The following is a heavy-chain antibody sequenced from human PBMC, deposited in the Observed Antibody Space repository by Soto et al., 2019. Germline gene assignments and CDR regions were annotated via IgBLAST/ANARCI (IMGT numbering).Heavy chain of an antibody. CDR2: IYSDNNT. CDR1: GFTVSSDS. J-gene: IGHJ6*02. Sequence: WGALRISCAASGFTVSSDSMTWVRQAPGKGLEWISIIYSDNNTDYADSVKGRFSISRDTSKNILYLQMNSLRAEDTAEYYCARHYSAMGVWGQGTTVTVSS. V-gene: IGHV3-53*01. CDR3: ARHYSAMGV.